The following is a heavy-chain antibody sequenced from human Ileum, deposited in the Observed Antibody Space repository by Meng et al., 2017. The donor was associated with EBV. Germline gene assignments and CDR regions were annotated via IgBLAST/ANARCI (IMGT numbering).Heavy chain of an antibody. V-gene: IGHV4-4*03. CDR2: VYHRGDT. J-gene: IGHJ4*02. D-gene: IGHD1-7*01. CDR1: DDSISSDIG. Sequence: QVQLQAAGPGPRSPQVPLSLTCTVSDDSISSDIGWSCVRQPPGKWLEWIVEVYHRGDTNYNPSLKNRVDISVDKAKHQFYLSLFSVTAADTAVYYCGRDQGRELINHWGQGTLVTVSS. CDR3: GRDQGRELINH.